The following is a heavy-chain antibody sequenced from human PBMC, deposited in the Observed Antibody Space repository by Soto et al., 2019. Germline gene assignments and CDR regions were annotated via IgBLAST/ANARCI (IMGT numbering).Heavy chain of an antibody. CDR3: ARFGSIVGGSFDY. V-gene: IGHV1-3*01. CDR2: INAGNGNT. J-gene: IGHJ4*02. D-gene: IGHD1-26*01. Sequence: ASVKVSCKASGCTFTSYAMHWVRQAPGQRLEWMGWINAGNGNTKYSQKFQGRVTITRDTSASTAYMELSSLRSEDTAVYYCARFGSIVGGSFDYWGQGTLVTISS. CDR1: GCTFTSYA.